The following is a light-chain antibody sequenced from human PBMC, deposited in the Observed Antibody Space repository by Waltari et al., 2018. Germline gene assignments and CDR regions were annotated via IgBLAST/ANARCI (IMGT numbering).Light chain of an antibody. J-gene: IGLJ2*01. V-gene: IGLV1-40*01. CDR3: QSFDTSLGAI. CDR1: SPNIGAGQH. CDR2: GDS. Sequence: QSVLAQPPSVSGAPGPRVTISCTGSSPNIGAGQHVPWYQEFPGTAPKLLIYGDSNRPSGVPDRFSGSKSGTSASLAITGLQAEDEANYYCQSFDTSLGAIFGGGTKVTVL.